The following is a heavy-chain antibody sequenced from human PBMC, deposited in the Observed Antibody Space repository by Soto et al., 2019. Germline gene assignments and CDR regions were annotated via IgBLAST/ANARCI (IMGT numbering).Heavy chain of an antibody. J-gene: IGHJ5*02. Sequence: QTQLVQSGPEVKNPGASVKVSCKASGYSFNSYGISWVRQAPGQGLEWMGWISASSGNTSYAQELQGRVTMTTDTATSTAYMELSSLTSDDTAVYYCARETKFYGFLSGYYRFDTWGQGTLVSVSS. CDR1: GYSFNSYG. CDR2: ISASSGNT. D-gene: IGHD3-3*01. CDR3: ARETKFYGFLSGYYRFDT. V-gene: IGHV1-18*01.